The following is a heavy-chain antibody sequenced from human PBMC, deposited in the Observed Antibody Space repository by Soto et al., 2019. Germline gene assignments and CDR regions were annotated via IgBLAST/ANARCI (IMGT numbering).Heavy chain of an antibody. CDR1: GGTFSSYI. CDR2: IIPIVGIA. V-gene: IGHV1-69*02. Sequence: QVQLVQSGAEVKKPGSSVKVSCKASGGTFSSYIISWVRQAPGQGLEWMGRIIPIVGIATYAQRFQGRVTTTAAKSTSTAYMEKSGPRSEDRAIFYCARGGVAGFDPWGQGTLVTVSS. CDR3: ARGGVAGFDP. D-gene: IGHD3-16*01. J-gene: IGHJ5*02.